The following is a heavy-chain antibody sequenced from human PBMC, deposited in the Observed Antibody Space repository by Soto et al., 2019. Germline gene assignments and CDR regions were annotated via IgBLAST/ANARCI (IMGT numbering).Heavy chain of an antibody. CDR2: ISGSGGST. D-gene: IGHD2-2*01. CDR3: AKDGAGYWAVVPAAKPLNWFDP. V-gene: IGHV3-23*01. CDR1: GFTFSSYA. Sequence: GGSLRLSCAASGFTFSSYAMSWVRQAPGKGLEWVSAISGSGGSTYYADSVKGRFTISRDNSKNTLYLQMNSLRAEDTAVYYCAKDGAGYWAVVPAAKPLNWFDPWGQGTLVTVSS. J-gene: IGHJ5*02.